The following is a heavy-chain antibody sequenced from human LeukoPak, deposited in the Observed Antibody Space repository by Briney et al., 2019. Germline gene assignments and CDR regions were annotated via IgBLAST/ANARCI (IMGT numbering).Heavy chain of an antibody. V-gene: IGHV3-21*01. J-gene: IGHJ6*02. D-gene: IGHD2-15*01. CDR2: ISSSSSYI. Sequence: GGSLRRSCAASGFTFSSYSMNWVRQALGKGLEWVSSISSSSSYIYYADSVKGRFTISRDNAKNSLYLQMNSLRAEDTAVYYCARGPSGYCSGGSCYPIPFYYYGMDVWGQGTTVTVSS. CDR3: ARGPSGYCSGGSCYPIPFYYYGMDV. CDR1: GFTFSSYS.